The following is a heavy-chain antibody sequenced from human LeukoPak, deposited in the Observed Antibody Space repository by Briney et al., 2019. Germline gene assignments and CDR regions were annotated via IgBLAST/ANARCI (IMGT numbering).Heavy chain of an antibody. J-gene: IGHJ5*02. CDR2: ISAYNGNT. CDR3: ARDRVGATGGWFDP. D-gene: IGHD1-26*01. CDR1: GYAFTSSG. Sequence: ASVKVSCKASGYAFTSSGISWVRQAPGQGLEWMGWISAYNGNTNYAQKLQGRVTMTTDASTSTAYMELRSLRSDDTAMYYCARDRVGATGGWFDPWGQGTLVTVSS. V-gene: IGHV1-18*01.